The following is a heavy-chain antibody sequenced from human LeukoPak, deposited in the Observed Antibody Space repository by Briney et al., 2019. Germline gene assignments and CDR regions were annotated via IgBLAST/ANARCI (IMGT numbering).Heavy chain of an antibody. D-gene: IGHD3-10*01. CDR3: ARQEIYYGSGSYSFDY. Sequence: GESLKISGKGSGYSFTSYWIGWVGQMPGKGLEWMGIIYPGDSDTRYSPSFQGQVTISADKSISTAYLEWSSLKASDTAMYYCARQEIYYGSGSYSFDYWGQGTLVTVSS. V-gene: IGHV5-51*01. J-gene: IGHJ4*02. CDR1: GYSFTSYW. CDR2: IYPGDSDT.